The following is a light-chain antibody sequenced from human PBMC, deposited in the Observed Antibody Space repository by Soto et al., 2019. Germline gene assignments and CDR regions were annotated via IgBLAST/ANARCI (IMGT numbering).Light chain of an antibody. CDR2: DAS. Sequence: EKVLTQSPATLSLSPGERATLSCRASQSVSSYLAWYQQKPGQAPRLLIYDASNRATGIPARFSGSGSGTDFTLTISSLEPEDFAVYYCQQSSNWPPGTFGQGTKVEIK. V-gene: IGKV3-11*01. CDR3: QQSSNWPPGT. J-gene: IGKJ1*01. CDR1: QSVSSY.